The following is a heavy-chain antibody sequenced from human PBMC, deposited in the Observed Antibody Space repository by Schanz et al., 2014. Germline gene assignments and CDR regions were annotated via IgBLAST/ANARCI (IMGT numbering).Heavy chain of an antibody. Sequence: QVQLVQSGAEVKKPGSSVKVSCKASRSTFSSYTISWVRQARGQGLEWVGRFIPILDVGNYAQQFQGRVTFTADKSTSTVYMELSSLRYEDTALYYCARGTMPGTFDIWGQGTMVTVSS. CDR1: RSTFSSYT. CDR2: FIPILDVG. D-gene: IGHD2-2*01. V-gene: IGHV1-69*02. J-gene: IGHJ3*02. CDR3: ARGTMPGTFDI.